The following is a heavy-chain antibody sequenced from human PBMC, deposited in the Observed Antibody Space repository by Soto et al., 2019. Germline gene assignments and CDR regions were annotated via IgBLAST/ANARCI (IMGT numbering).Heavy chain of an antibody. Sequence: GGSLRLSCAASGFTFSSYGMHWVRQAPGKGLEWVAVIWYDGSNKYYADSVKGRFTISRDNSKNTLYPQMNSLRAEDTAVYHCARDSSSSWVYYYGMDVWGQGTTVTVSS. J-gene: IGHJ6*02. D-gene: IGHD6-6*01. V-gene: IGHV3-33*01. CDR3: ARDSSSSWVYYYGMDV. CDR2: IWYDGSNK. CDR1: GFTFSSYG.